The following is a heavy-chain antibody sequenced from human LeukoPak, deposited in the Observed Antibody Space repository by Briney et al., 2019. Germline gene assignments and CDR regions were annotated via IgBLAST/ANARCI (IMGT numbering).Heavy chain of an antibody. CDR2: VYYSGST. Sequence: SETLSLTCTVSGGSISSSYYWGWIRQSPGKGLDWIGNVYYSGSTHYNPSLKSRVIISIDTSKNQFSLNLTSVTAADSATYYCARQGRSTYDAFDIWGQGTRVTVSS. CDR3: ARQGRSTYDAFDI. V-gene: IGHV4-39*01. J-gene: IGHJ3*02. CDR1: GGSISSSYY.